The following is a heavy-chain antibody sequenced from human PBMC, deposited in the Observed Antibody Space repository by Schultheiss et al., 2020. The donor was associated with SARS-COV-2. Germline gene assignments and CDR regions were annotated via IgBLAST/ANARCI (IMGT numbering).Heavy chain of an antibody. Sequence: SETLSLTCAVYGGSFSGYYWSWIRQPPGKGLEWIGEINHSGSTNYNPSLKSRVTISVDTSKNQFSLKLSSVTAADTSVYYCARDRMYYYGSGSYYGRNDYWGQGTLVTVS. D-gene: IGHD3-10*01. CDR3: ARDRMYYYGSGSYYGRNDY. V-gene: IGHV4-34*01. J-gene: IGHJ4*02. CDR1: GGSFSGYY. CDR2: INHSGST.